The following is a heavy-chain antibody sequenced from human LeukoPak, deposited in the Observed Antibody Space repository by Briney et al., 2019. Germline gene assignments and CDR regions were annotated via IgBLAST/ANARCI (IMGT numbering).Heavy chain of an antibody. J-gene: IGHJ2*01. CDR1: GGSISSTNW. CDR3: ARGYCSGGSCYYYWYFDL. CDR2: IYYSGST. V-gene: IGHV4-4*02. Sequence: SETLSLTCAVSGGSISSTNWWSWVRQPPGKGLEWIGEIYYSGSTSYNPSLKSRVTISLDKSKNQFSLKLSSVTAADTAVYYCARGYCSGGSCYYYWYFDLWGRGTLVTVSS. D-gene: IGHD2-15*01.